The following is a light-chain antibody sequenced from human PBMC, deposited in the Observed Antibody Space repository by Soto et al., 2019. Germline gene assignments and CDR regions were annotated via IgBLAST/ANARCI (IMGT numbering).Light chain of an antibody. CDR1: QGISDY. CDR2: AAS. CDR3: QNYYSAPFT. J-gene: IGKJ3*01. Sequence: DIQMTQSPSSLSAFLGDRVTITCRASQGISDYLVWYQQKPGKVPKLLNYAASTLQSGVPPRFSGTGSGTEFTLAISSLQPEDVATYYCQNYYSAPFTFGPGTKVDIK. V-gene: IGKV1-27*01.